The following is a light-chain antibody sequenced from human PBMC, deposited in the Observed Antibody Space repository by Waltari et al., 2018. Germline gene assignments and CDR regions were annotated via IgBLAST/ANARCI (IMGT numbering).Light chain of an antibody. Sequence: DIQMTQSPSSVSASVGDRVTITCRASQGINNNIAWYQQKPGKAPSLLIDGASSLQTGVPSRFRDSGSGTEFTLTISSLQPEDFATYYCQQSNSFPITFGQGTRLEIK. CDR3: QQSNSFPIT. CDR1: QGINNN. J-gene: IGKJ5*01. V-gene: IGKV1-12*01. CDR2: GAS.